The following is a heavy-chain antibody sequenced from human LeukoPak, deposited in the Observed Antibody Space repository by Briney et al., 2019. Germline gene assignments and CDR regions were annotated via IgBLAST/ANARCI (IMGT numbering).Heavy chain of an antibody. Sequence: SETLSLTCTVSGGSISSSSYYWGWIRQPPGKGLEWIGSIYYSGSTYYNPSLKSRVTISVDTSKNQFSMKLSSVTAADTAVYYCAKGAGPPWFDPWGQGTLVTVSS. CDR2: IYYSGST. D-gene: IGHD6-19*01. CDR3: AKGAGPPWFDP. V-gene: IGHV4-39*07. CDR1: GGSISSSSYY. J-gene: IGHJ5*02.